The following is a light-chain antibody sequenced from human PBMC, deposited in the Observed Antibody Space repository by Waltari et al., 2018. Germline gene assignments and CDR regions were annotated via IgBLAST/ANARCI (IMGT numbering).Light chain of an antibody. CDR1: QSVSSIS. J-gene: IGKJ4*01. Sequence: EIVLTQSPGTLSLSPGERATLSCRASQSVSSISLTWYQQKPGQAPRLLIYGASTRATGIPDRFCGSGSGTDFTLTISRLEPEDFAVYYCQQYDGIVLTFGGGTKVEI. V-gene: IGKV3-20*01. CDR2: GAS. CDR3: QQYDGIVLT.